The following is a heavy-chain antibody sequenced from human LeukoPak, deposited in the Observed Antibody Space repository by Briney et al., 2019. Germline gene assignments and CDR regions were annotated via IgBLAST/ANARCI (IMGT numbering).Heavy chain of an antibody. CDR2: IYSGGST. CDR1: GFTVSSNY. J-gene: IGHJ6*02. Sequence: GGSLRLSCAASGFTVSSNYMSWVRQAPGKGLEWVSVIYSGGSTYYADSVKGRFTISRDNSKNTLYLQMNSLRAEDTAVYYCARDPYYYGSGTFFNYYYYYGMDVWGQGTTVTVSS. V-gene: IGHV3-53*01. CDR3: ARDPYYYGSGTFFNYYYYYGMDV. D-gene: IGHD3-10*01.